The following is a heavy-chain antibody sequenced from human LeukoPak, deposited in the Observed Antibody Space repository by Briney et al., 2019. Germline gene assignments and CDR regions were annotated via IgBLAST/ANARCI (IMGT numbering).Heavy chain of an antibody. Sequence: SETLSLTCTGSGGSISSYYWSWIRQPPGKGLEWIGYIYYSGSTNYNPSLKSRVTISVDTSKNQFSLKLSSVTAADTAVYYCARDRANGYSDYWGQGTLVTVSS. J-gene: IGHJ4*02. D-gene: IGHD2-2*03. CDR3: ARDRANGYSDY. V-gene: IGHV4-59*01. CDR1: GGSISSYY. CDR2: IYYSGST.